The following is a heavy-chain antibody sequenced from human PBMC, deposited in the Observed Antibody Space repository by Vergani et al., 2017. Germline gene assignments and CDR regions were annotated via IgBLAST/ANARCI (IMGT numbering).Heavy chain of an antibody. Sequence: QVQLVESGGGVVQPGRSLRLSCAASGFTFSSYAMHWVRQAPGKGLEWVAVISYDGSNKYDADSVKGRFTISRDNSKNTLYLQMNSLRAEDTAVYYCARDGAAAEDYYYMDVWGKGTTVTVSS. J-gene: IGHJ6*03. CDR2: ISYDGSNK. CDR3: ARDGAAAEDYYYMDV. CDR1: GFTFSSYA. D-gene: IGHD6-13*01. V-gene: IGHV3-30-3*01.